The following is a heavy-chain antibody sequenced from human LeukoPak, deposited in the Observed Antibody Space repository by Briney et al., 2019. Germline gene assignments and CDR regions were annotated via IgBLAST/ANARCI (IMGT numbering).Heavy chain of an antibody. CDR2: ISGSGGST. Sequence: GGSLRLSCAASGFTFSSHAMSWVRQAPGKGLEWVSAISGSGGSTYYADSVKGRFTISRDNSKNTLYLQMNSLRAEDTAVYYCAKSQQQLPTAFYYFDYWGQGTLVTVSS. J-gene: IGHJ4*02. CDR1: GFTFSSHA. CDR3: AKSQQQLPTAFYYFDY. V-gene: IGHV3-23*01. D-gene: IGHD6-13*01.